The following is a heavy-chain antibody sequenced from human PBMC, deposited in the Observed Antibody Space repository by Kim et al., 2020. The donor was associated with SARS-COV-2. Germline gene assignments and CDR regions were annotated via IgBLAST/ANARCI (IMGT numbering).Heavy chain of an antibody. J-gene: IGHJ4*02. Sequence: YYADSVKGRFTSSRDNAKNSLYLQMNSLRAEDTAVYYCARSRRDAGCGDYWGQGTLVTVSS. D-gene: IGHD1-26*01. CDR3: ARSRRDAGCGDY. V-gene: IGHV3-48*03.